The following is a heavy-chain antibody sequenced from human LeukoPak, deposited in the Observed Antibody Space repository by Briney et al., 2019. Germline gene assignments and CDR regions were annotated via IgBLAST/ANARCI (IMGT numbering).Heavy chain of an antibody. CDR1: GFTFSSFW. Sequence: PGGSVRLSCAASGFTFSSFWMSWVRQAPGKGLGWVANIKQDGSEKYYVDSVKGRFTIPRDNAKNALYLQMNSLRAEDTAVYYCARDRTSRQGYSYGYEDYWGQGTLVTVSS. J-gene: IGHJ4*02. D-gene: IGHD5-18*01. CDR2: IKQDGSEK. V-gene: IGHV3-7*01. CDR3: ARDRTSRQGYSYGYEDY.